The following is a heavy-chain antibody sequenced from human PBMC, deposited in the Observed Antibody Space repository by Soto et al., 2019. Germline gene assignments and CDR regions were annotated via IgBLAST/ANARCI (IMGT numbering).Heavy chain of an antibody. D-gene: IGHD2-15*01. CDR2: IYYTGST. V-gene: IGHV4-30-4*01. Sequence: PSETLSLTCTVSGGSISSGDYYWSWIRQAPGKGLEWIAYIYYTGSTYYNPSLRSRIAISVDTSKNQFSLKLSSVTAADTAFYYCASMEYCSGGSCPNWFDSWGQGTLVTVSS. CDR1: GGSISSGDYY. J-gene: IGHJ5*01. CDR3: ASMEYCSGGSCPNWFDS.